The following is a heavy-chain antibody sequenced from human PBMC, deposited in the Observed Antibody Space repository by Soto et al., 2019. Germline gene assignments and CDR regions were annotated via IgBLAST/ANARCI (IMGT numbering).Heavy chain of an antibody. D-gene: IGHD3-16*01. CDR1: GYTFTSYG. J-gene: IGHJ6*02. Sequence: GASVKVSCKASGYTFTSYGISWVRQAPGQGLEWMGWISAYNGNTNYAQKNQGRVTMTTDTSTSTAYIELRSLRSEDSAVYYCARDCANNTVIGGVTYRYYHGMDVWGQGTTVTVSS. CDR2: ISAYNGNT. V-gene: IGHV1-18*01. CDR3: ARDCANNTVIGGVTYRYYHGMDV.